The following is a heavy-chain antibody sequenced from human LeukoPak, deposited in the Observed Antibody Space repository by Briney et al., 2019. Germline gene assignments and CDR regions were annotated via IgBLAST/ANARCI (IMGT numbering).Heavy chain of an antibody. CDR3: ARGGKRNTAMVDY. J-gene: IGHJ4*02. CDR2: INHSGST. Sequence: PSETLSLTCAVYGGSFSGYYWSWIRQPPGKGLEWIGEINHSGSTNYNPSLKSRVTISVDTSKNQFFLKLSSVTAADTAVYYCARGGKRNTAMVDYWGQGTLVTVSS. CDR1: GGSFSGYY. V-gene: IGHV4-34*01. D-gene: IGHD5-18*01.